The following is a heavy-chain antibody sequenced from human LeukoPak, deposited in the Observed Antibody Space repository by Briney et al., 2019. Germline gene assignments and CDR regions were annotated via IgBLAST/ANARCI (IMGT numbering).Heavy chain of an antibody. Sequence: PGGSLRLSCPGSGFTFSSAWVTWVRQIPGKGLEWVGHIKSRTDGGTTDYAAPVKGRFTISRDDSKNTVYLQMNSLKIEDSAVYFCTTEFYSNGYNFWGQGTWSSSPQ. J-gene: IGHJ4*02. CDR3: TTEFYSNGYNF. D-gene: IGHD5-24*01. CDR2: IKSRTDGGTT. CDR1: GFTFSSAW. V-gene: IGHV3-15*01.